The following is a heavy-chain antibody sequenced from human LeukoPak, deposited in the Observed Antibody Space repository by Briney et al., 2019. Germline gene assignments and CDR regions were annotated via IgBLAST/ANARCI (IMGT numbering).Heavy chain of an antibody. V-gene: IGHV1-8*01. CDR2: MNPNSGNT. Sequence: ASVKVSCKASGCTFTSYDINWVRQATGQGLEWMGWMNPNSGNTGYAQKFQGRVTMTRNTSISTAYMELSSLRSEDTAVYYCARETDGSGNFDYWGQGTLVTVSS. J-gene: IGHJ4*02. CDR1: GCTFTSYD. D-gene: IGHD3-10*01. CDR3: ARETDGSGNFDY.